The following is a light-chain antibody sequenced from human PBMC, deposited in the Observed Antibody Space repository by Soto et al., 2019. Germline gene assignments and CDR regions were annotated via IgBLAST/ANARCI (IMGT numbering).Light chain of an antibody. CDR1: SSDVGGYNS. V-gene: IGLV2-8*01. Sequence: QSALTQPPSASGSPGQSVTISCTGTSSDVGGYNSVSWYQHLPGKAPKLMIYEVSKRPSGVPDRFSGSKSANTASLTVSRLQAEDEADYYCSSYAGSDNYVFGTGTKLNVL. J-gene: IGLJ1*01. CDR3: SSYAGSDNYV. CDR2: EVS.